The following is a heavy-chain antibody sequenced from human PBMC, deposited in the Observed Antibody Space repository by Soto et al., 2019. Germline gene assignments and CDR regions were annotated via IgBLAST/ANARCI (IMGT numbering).Heavy chain of an antibody. J-gene: IGHJ3*02. CDR1: GFTFSSYA. D-gene: IGHD3-10*01. CDR2: ISYDGSNK. V-gene: IGHV3-30-3*01. CDR3: ARGTRQWFRAAFDI. Sequence: GESLRLSCAASGFTFSSYAMHWVRQAPGKGLEWVAVISYDGSNKYYADSVKGRFTISRDNSKNTLYLQMNSLRAEDTAVYYCARGTRQWFRAAFDIWGQGTMVTVSS.